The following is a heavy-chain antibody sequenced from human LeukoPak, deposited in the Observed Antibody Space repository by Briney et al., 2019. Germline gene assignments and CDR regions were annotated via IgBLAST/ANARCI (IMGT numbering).Heavy chain of an antibody. J-gene: IGHJ6*03. CDR2: INHSGST. V-gene: IGHV4-38-2*02. CDR1: GYSISSGYY. D-gene: IGHD3-10*01. CDR3: ARGLRRVRGTVYYYYYMDV. Sequence: SETLSLTCTVSGYSISSGYYWSWIRQPPGKGLEWIGEINHSGSTNYNPSLKSRVTISVDTSKNQFSLKLSSVTAADTAVYYCARGLRRVRGTVYYYYYMDVWGKGTTVTVSS.